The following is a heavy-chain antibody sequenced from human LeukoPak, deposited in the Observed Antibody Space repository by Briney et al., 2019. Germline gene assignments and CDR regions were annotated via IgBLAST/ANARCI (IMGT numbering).Heavy chain of an antibody. CDR1: GFTFSSYA. J-gene: IGHJ3*02. V-gene: IGHV3-23*01. CDR2: ISGSGGST. CDR3: AEDNGDSSWANASDI. D-gene: IGHD4-17*01. Sequence: PGGSLRLSCAASGFTFSSYAMSWVRQAPGKGLEWVSAISGSGGSTYYADSVKGRFTISRDNSKNTLYLQMNSLRAEDTAVYYCAEDNGDSSWANASDIWGQGTMVTVSS.